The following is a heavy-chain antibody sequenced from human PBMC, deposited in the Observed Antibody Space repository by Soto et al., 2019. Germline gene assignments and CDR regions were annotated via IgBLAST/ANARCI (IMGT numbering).Heavy chain of an antibody. CDR2: INQDGSGQ. Sequence: EVQLMESGGGLAQPGGSLRLSCEDSGFTFSYYWMTWVRQAPGKGLEWVANINQDGSGQYYVDSVKGRFTISRDNAKKSVYLQMSSLRVDDKAVYFCARDILVGAGTARAFDVWGQGTTVIVSS. D-gene: IGHD6-13*01. J-gene: IGHJ3*01. V-gene: IGHV3-7*01. CDR3: ARDILVGAGTARAFDV. CDR1: GFTFSYYW.